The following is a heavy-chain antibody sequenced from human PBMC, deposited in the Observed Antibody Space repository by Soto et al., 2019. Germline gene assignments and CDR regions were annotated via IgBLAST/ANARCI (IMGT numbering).Heavy chain of an antibody. J-gene: IGHJ4*02. D-gene: IGHD5-18*01. CDR1: GFTLSSYG. CDR2: ISYDGKKK. V-gene: IGHV3-30*18. CDR3: AKGLSVIQEWIIDGH. Sequence: QVQLVESGGGVVQPGRSLRLACAVSGFTLSSYGIHWVRQAPGKGLEWVAFISYDGKKKSYADSVKGRFTISRDNSKTALYLEMDSLRAEDTAMYYCAKGLSVIQEWIIDGHWGQGTQVTVSS.